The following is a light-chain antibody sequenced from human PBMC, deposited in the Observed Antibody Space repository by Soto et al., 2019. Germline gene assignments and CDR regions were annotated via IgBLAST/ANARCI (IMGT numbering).Light chain of an antibody. CDR2: GNT. Sequence: QAVRTPPPSESGDPWQRVTIFCTGSSSNIGADYHVHWYRQLPGTAPRLLIYGNTNRPSGVPGRFSGSKSGTSASLAITGLQAEDEGDYYCQSYDTSLRAYVFGTGTKVTVL. CDR1: SSNIGADYH. V-gene: IGLV1-40*01. CDR3: QSYDTSLRAYV. J-gene: IGLJ1*01.